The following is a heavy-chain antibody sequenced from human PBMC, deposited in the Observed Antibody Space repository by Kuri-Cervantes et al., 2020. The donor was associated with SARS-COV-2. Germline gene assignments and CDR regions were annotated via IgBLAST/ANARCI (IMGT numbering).Heavy chain of an antibody. CDR3: ARDPSAVTPVY. CDR1: GFTFSSYS. V-gene: IGHV3-21*01. J-gene: IGHJ4*01. CDR2: ISSSSSYI. D-gene: IGHD4-17*01. Sequence: GGSLRLSCAASGFTFSSYSMNWVRQAPGKGLEWVSSISSSSSYIYYADSVKGRFTISRYNAKNSLYLQMNSLRAEDTAVYYCARDPSAVTPVYWGHGTLVTVSS.